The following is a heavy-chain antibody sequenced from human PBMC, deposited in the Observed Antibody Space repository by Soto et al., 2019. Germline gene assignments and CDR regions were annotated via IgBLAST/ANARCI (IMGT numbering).Heavy chain of an antibody. CDR1: GGSFSGYY. J-gene: IGHJ3*02. CDR2: INHSGST. D-gene: IGHD3-22*01. Sequence: SETLSLTCAVYGGSFSGYYWGWIRQPPGKGLEWIGEINHSGSTNYNPSLKSRVTISVDTSKNQFSLKLSSVTAADTAVYYCASNYYDSSDAFDIWGQGTMVTVSS. V-gene: IGHV4-34*01. CDR3: ASNYYDSSDAFDI.